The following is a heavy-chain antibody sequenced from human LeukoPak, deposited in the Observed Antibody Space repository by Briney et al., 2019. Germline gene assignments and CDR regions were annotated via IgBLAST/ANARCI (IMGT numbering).Heavy chain of an antibody. D-gene: IGHD5-18*01. V-gene: IGHV3-74*01. CDR3: ARDPTYNYGYYYYYYGMDV. CDR2: ISRTGSTT. CDR1: GFSFNGHG. Sequence: GGSLRLSCTASGFSFNGHGMHWARHLPWKGRVWVSRISRTGSTTSYADSVKGRFTVSRDNAKNTLYLQVNNLRAEDTAVYYCARDPTYNYGYYYYYYGMDVWGQGTTVTVSS. J-gene: IGHJ6*02.